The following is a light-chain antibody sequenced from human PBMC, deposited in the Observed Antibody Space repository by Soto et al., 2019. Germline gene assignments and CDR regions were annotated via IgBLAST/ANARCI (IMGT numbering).Light chain of an antibody. CDR2: DAS. J-gene: IGKJ1*01. Sequence: EIVMTQSPATLSVSPGERATLSCRASQSVSSNLAWYQQKVGPAPRVLIYDASTRATGIPGRFSGSGSGTEFTLTISSLQSEDFAVYYGQQYNNWPETFGQGTKVEIK. CDR3: QQYNNWPET. CDR1: QSVSSN. V-gene: IGKV3-15*01.